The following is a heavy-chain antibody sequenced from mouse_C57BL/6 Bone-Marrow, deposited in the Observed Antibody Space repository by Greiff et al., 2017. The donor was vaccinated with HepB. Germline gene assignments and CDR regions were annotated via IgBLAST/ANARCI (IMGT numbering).Heavy chain of an antibody. CDR3: ARDDYDGFAY. D-gene: IGHD2-4*01. J-gene: IGHJ3*01. CDR2: SRNKANDYTT. Sequence: EVKLMESGGGLVQSGRSLRLSCATSGFTFSDFYMEWVRQAPGKGLEWIAASRNKANDYTTEYSASVKGRFIVSRDTSQSILYLQMNALRAEDTAIYYCARDDYDGFAYWGQGTLVTVSA. CDR1: GFTFSDFY. V-gene: IGHV7-1*01.